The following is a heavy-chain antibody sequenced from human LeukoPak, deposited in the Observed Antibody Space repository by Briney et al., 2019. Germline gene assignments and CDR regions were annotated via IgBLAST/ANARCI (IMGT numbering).Heavy chain of an antibody. CDR3: AKDPHLNYAHYFDY. CDR1: GFTFSSYA. Sequence: GGSLRLSCAASGFTFSSYAMSWVRQAPGKGLEWVSGISGSGVSTYYADSVKGRFTISRDNLKNTLNLQMNSLRAEDTAVYYCAKDPHLNYAHYFDYWGQGTLVTVSS. V-gene: IGHV3-23*01. D-gene: IGHD3-16*01. CDR2: ISGSGVST. J-gene: IGHJ4*02.